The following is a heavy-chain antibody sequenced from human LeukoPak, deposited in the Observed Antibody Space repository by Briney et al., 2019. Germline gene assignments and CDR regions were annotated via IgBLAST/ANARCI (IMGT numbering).Heavy chain of an antibody. CDR3: ATKQWLAPPPDS. D-gene: IGHD6-19*01. CDR1: GFTFSSYA. J-gene: IGHJ4*02. CDR2: INTDGTVT. V-gene: IGHV3-74*01. Sequence: GGSLRVSCAASGFTFSSYAMSWVRLAPGKGLESVSRINTDGTVTTYADSVKGRFTVSRDNADNTMFLQMNSVRDEDTAVYYCATKQWLAPPPDSWGQGTPVTVSS.